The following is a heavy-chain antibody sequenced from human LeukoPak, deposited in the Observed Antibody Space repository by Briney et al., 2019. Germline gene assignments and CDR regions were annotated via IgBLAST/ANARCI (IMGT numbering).Heavy chain of an antibody. CDR2: IYYSGST. J-gene: IGHJ3*01. CDR3: ASAIAIPAWAFDL. D-gene: IGHD6-13*01. Sequence: SETLSLTCTVSGDSIRSYYWSWIRQPPGKGLEWIGYIYYSGSTNYNPSLKSRVTISVDTSKNQFSLKLNSVTAADTAVYYCASAIAIPAWAFDLWGQGTVVTVSS. CDR1: GDSIRSYY. V-gene: IGHV4-59*01.